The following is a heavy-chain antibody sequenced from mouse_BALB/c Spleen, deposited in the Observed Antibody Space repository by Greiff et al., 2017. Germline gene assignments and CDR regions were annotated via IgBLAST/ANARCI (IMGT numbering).Heavy chain of an antibody. J-gene: IGHJ4*01. CDR1: GFTFSSYT. D-gene: IGHD2-12*01. CDR2: ISNGGGST. V-gene: IGHV5-12-2*01. CDR3: ARHPLYDGYAMDY. Sequence: EVKVVESGGGLVQPGGSLKLSCAASGFTFSSYTMSWVRQTPEKRLEWVAYISNGGGSTYYPDTVKGRFTISRDNAKNTLYLQMSSLKSEDTAMYYCARHPLYDGYAMDYWGQGTSVTVSS.